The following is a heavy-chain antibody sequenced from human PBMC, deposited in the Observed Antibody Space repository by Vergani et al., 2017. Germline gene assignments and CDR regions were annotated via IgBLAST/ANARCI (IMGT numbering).Heavy chain of an antibody. D-gene: IGHD5-18*01. CDR2: IYSGGST. CDR1: GFTVSSNY. CDR3: ARELGYSYGYSFDY. J-gene: IGHJ4*02. Sequence: EVQLLESGGGLVQPGGSLRLSCAASGFTVSSNYMSWVRQAPGKGLEWVSVIYSGGSTYYADSVKGRFTISRDNSKNTLYLQMNSLRAEDTAVYYCARELGYSYGYSFDYWGQGTLVTVSS. V-gene: IGHV3-66*01.